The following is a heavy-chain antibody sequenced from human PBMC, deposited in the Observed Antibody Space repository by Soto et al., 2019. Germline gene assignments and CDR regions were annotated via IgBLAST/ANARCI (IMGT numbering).Heavy chain of an antibody. D-gene: IGHD6-13*01. CDR2: ISSSGTTI. CDR3: VRFGGAAAGPGDY. Sequence: GGSLRLSCVASEFTFSSYEMNWVRQAPGKGLEWVSYISSSGTTIYYTDSVKGRFTISRDNAKKSLYLQMNSLRAEDTAVYYCVRFGGAAAGPGDYWGQGTLVTAPQ. J-gene: IGHJ4*02. V-gene: IGHV3-48*03. CDR1: EFTFSSYE.